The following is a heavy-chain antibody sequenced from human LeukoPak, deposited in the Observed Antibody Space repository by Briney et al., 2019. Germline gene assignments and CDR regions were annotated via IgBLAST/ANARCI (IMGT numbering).Heavy chain of an antibody. Sequence: ETLSLTCAVYGGSFSGYYWSWIRQPAGKGLEWIGRIRTSGSTTYNPSLKSRVTVSVDTSRNQFSLKLSSVTAADTAVYYCARGKVVAGTPGQNSWDYWGQGILVTVSS. CDR3: ARGKVVAGTPGQNSWDY. D-gene: IGHD6-19*01. V-gene: IGHV4-59*10. J-gene: IGHJ4*02. CDR2: IRTSGST. CDR1: GGSFSGYY.